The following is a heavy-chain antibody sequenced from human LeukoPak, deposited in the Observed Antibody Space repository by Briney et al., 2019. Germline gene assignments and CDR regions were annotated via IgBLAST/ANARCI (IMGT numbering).Heavy chain of an antibody. V-gene: IGHV4-4*07. J-gene: IGHJ6*03. Sequence: KPSETLSLTCTVSGGSISSYYWSWIRQPAGKGLEWIGRIYTSGSTNYNPSLKSRVTMSVDTSKNQFSLKLSSVTAADTAVYYCARTPLPTVTTYYYYYMDVWGKGTTVTVSS. D-gene: IGHD4-11*01. CDR2: IYTSGST. CDR1: GGSISSYY. CDR3: ARTPLPTVTTYYYYYMDV.